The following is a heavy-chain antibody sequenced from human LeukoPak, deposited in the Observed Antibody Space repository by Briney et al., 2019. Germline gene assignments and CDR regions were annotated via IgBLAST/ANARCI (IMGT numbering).Heavy chain of an antibody. V-gene: IGHV1-69*05. J-gene: IGHJ6*03. CDR3: AGSYSSSWSSYYYYYYMDV. Sequence: GASVKVSCKASGGTFSSYAISWVRQAPGQGLEWMGRIIPIFGTANYAQKFQGGVTITTDESTSTAYMELSSLRSEDTAVYYCAGSYSSSWSSYYYYYYMDVWGKGTTVTVSS. CDR2: IIPIFGTA. CDR1: GGTFSSYA. D-gene: IGHD6-13*01.